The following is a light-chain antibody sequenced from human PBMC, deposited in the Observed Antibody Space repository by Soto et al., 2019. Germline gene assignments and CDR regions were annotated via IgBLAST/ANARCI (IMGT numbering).Light chain of an antibody. V-gene: IGKV3-20*01. CDR1: QNIRGNE. J-gene: IGKJ1*01. CDR2: RGS. Sequence: EVVLTQSPGTLSLSPGERATLSCRASQNIRGNEFAWYQQKPGQAPRLLIYRGSSRATGIPDRFSGRGSGTDFTLTISRLEPDDFAVYYCQDYGTSAPWTFGQGTKVEIK. CDR3: QDYGTSAPWT.